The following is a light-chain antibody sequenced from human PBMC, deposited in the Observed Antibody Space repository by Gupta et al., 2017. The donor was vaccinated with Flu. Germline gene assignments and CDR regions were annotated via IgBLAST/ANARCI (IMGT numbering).Light chain of an antibody. J-gene: IGKJ4*01. CDR3: QQDDYSPLT. CDR2: GAS. CDR1: QGISNY. Sequence: DIQMTQSPSSLSASVGDRVTITCRASQGISNYLAWFQQKPGKAPKSLIYGASNLRSGVPSKFRGRGSGTEFTLTISSLQPEDFATYYCQQDDYSPLTFGGGTKVEIK. V-gene: IGKV1-16*02.